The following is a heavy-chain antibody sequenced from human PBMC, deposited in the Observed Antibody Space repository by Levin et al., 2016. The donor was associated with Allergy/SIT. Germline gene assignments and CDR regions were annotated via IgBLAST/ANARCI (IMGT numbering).Heavy chain of an antibody. D-gene: IGHD5-24*01. CDR3: ARGPRDGYNYDY. CDR2: ISSSSSYI. J-gene: IGHJ4*02. Sequence: GESLKISCAASGFTFSSYSMNWVRQAPGKGLEWVSSISSSSSYIYYADSVKGRFTISRDNSKNTLYLQMDSLRAEDTAVYYCARGPRDGYNYDYWGQGTLVTVSS. V-gene: IGHV3-21*01. CDR1: GFTFSSYS.